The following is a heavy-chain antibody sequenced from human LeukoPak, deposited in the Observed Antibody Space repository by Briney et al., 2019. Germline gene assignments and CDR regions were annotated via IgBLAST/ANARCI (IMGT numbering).Heavy chain of an antibody. J-gene: IGHJ5*02. CDR3: AKGSGINHYHWIDP. D-gene: IGHD1-14*01. CDR1: GFTFSDYN. V-gene: IGHV3-30-3*01. Sequence: GGSLRLSCAASGFTFSDYNLHWVRQAPGKGLEWVALISYDGGNKYYADSVKGRFTISRDTSKNTLYLQMDSLRAEDTALYYCAKGSGINHYHWIDPWGQGTLVTVSS. CDR2: ISYDGGNK.